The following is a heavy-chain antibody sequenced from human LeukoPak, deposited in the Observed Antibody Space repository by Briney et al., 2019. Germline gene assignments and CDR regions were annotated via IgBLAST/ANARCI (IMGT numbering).Heavy chain of an antibody. CDR2: ISGSGGGT. CDR1: GVTFSSYV. CDR3: VQEGPRGLAFDV. J-gene: IGHJ3*01. V-gene: IGHV3-23*01. Sequence: GGSLRLSCEASGVTFSSYVMSWVRQAPGKGPEWVSGISGSGGGTYYADFVKGRFAISRDNSKNTLYLQMNSLRAEDSALYYCVQEGPRGLAFDVWGQGTRGTVSS.